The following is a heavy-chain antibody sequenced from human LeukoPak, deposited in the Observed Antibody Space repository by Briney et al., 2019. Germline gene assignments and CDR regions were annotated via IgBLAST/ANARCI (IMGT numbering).Heavy chain of an antibody. D-gene: IGHD2-21*02. CDR1: GGSISSSNW. CDR2: IYHSGIT. V-gene: IGHV4-4*02. Sequence: PSETLPLTCTVSGGSISSSNWWSLVRQAPGKGLEWIGEIYHSGITNYNPSLKSRVTISVDKSKNQFSLKLSSVTAADTAVYYCVRYCGGDCYSAFDIWGQGTIVTVSS. CDR3: VRYCGGDCYSAFDI. J-gene: IGHJ3*02.